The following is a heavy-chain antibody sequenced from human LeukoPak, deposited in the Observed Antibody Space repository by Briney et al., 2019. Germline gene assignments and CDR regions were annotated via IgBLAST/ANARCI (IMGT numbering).Heavy chain of an antibody. Sequence: SETLSLTCTVSGGSISSSSYYWGWIRQPPGKGLEWIGSIYYSGSTYYNPSLKSRVTISVDTSKNQFSLRLTSVTAADTAVYYCARKDGDYWGQGTLVTVSS. J-gene: IGHJ4*02. V-gene: IGHV4-39*07. CDR2: IYYSGST. CDR3: ARKDGDY. CDR1: GGSISSSSYY.